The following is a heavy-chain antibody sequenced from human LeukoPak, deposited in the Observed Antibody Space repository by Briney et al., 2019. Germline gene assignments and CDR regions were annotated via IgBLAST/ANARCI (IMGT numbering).Heavy chain of an antibody. D-gene: IGHD3-16*02. CDR2: IHPSTGNP. Sequence: GASVKVSCKASGYTFTNYAMNWVRQAPGQGLEWMGWIHPSTGNPAYAQGFTGRFVFSLDTSVSTTYLQISSLKAEDTAVYFCARPSQSLGGLSLPDYWGQGPLAPVSS. CDR3: ARPSQSLGGLSLPDY. V-gene: IGHV7-4-1*02. CDR1: GYTFTNYA. J-gene: IGHJ4*02.